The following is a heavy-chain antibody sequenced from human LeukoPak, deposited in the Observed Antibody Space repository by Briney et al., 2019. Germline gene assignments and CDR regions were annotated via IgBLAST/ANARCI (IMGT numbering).Heavy chain of an antibody. CDR2: VYNSGTT. V-gene: IGHV4-4*08. J-gene: IGHJ3*02. D-gene: IGHD2-8*01. Sequence: SETLSLTCTVYCGFTSPYKWNWIRQPPGKGLEWIGFVYNSGTTSYNPSLKNRVTISVDTSKSQFSLKLTSVTAADTAVYYCATEWSAFDTWGQGTMVTVSS. CDR1: CGFTSPYK. CDR3: ATEWSAFDT.